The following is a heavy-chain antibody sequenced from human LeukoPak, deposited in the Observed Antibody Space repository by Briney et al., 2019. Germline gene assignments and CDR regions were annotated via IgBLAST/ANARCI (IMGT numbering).Heavy chain of an antibody. J-gene: IGHJ4*02. D-gene: IGHD6-6*01. V-gene: IGHV3-23*01. CDR3: AREYSRSSSPFDY. Sequence: PGGSLRLSCAASGFTFSSYAMSWVRQAPGKGLEWVSGISDNGGRTYYADSVKGRFTISRDNSINTLYLQMNSLRAEDTAVYYCAREYSRSSSPFDYWGQGTLVTVSS. CDR2: ISDNGGRT. CDR1: GFTFSSYA.